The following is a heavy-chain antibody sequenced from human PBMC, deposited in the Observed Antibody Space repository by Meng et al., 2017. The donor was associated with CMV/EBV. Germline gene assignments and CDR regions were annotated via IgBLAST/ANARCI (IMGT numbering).Heavy chain of an antibody. Sequence: GGSLRLSCAASGFTFSSYAMHWVRQAPGKGLEWVAVISYDGSNKYYADSVKGRFTISRDNSKNTLYLQMNSLRAEDTAVYYCARETYYYDSSGYYCLDYWGQGTRVTVSS. D-gene: IGHD3-22*01. CDR1: GFTFSSYA. CDR3: ARETYYYDSSGYYCLDY. CDR2: ISYDGSNK. V-gene: IGHV3-30-3*01. J-gene: IGHJ4*02.